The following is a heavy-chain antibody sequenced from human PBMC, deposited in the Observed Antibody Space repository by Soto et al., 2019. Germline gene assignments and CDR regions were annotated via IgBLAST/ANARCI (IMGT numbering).Heavy chain of an antibody. J-gene: IGHJ6*02. D-gene: IGHD1-26*01. Sequence: ASVKVSWKVSGYTLTELSMHWVRQAPGKGLEWMGWFNPDDGDTNYAQKFQGRVTMTRDTSISTAYMELSRLRSDDTAVYYCAREDSGSYYGMDVWGQGTTVTVS. CDR3: AREDSGSYYGMDV. V-gene: IGHV1-2*02. CDR2: FNPDDGDT. CDR1: GYTLTELS.